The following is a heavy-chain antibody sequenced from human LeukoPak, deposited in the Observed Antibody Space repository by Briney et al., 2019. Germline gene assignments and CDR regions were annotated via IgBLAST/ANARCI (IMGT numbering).Heavy chain of an antibody. CDR3: ARDGGWYRDY. CDR1: GFTFSSYA. CDR2: ISYDRSNK. V-gene: IGHV3-30-3*01. Sequence: GGSLRLSCAASGFTFSSYAMHWVRQAPGKGLEWVATISYDRSNKYYADSVKGRFTISRDNSENTLYLQMNSLKIEDTAVYYCARDGGWYRDYWGQGTLVTVSS. D-gene: IGHD6-19*01. J-gene: IGHJ4*02.